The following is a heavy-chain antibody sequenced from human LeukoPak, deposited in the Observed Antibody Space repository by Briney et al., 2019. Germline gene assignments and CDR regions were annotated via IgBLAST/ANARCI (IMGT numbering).Heavy chain of an antibody. CDR1: GGSFSGYY. V-gene: IGHV4-34*01. D-gene: IGHD3-10*01. CDR2: INHSGST. Sequence: ASETLSLTCAVYGGSFSGYYWSWIRQPPGKGLEWIGEINHSGSTNYNPSLKSRVTISVDTSKNQFSLKLSSVTAADTAVYYCARGTSWGFGGWGQGTLVTVSS. CDR3: ARGTSWGFGG. J-gene: IGHJ4*02.